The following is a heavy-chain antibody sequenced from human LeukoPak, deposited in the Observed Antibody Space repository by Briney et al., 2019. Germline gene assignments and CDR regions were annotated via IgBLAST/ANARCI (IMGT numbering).Heavy chain of an antibody. Sequence: GGSLRLSCAASGFTFSSYGMHWVRQAPGKGLEWVALIRYDGSNKYYADSVKGRFTIPRDNSKNTLYLQMNSLRAEDTAVYYCASPYYYDSSCYYVFSIDYWGQGTLVTVSS. CDR3: ASPYYYDSSCYYVFSIDY. CDR2: IRYDGSNK. D-gene: IGHD3-22*01. V-gene: IGHV3-30*02. J-gene: IGHJ4*02. CDR1: GFTFSSYG.